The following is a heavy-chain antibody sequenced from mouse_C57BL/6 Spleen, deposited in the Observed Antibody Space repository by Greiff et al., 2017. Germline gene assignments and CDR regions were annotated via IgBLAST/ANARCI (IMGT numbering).Heavy chain of an antibody. V-gene: IGHV1-18*01. J-gene: IGHJ2*01. D-gene: IGHD1-1*01. CDR2: INPNNGGT. Sequence: EVMLVESGPELVKPGASVKIPCKASGYTFTDYNMDWVKQSHGKSLEWIGDINPNNGGTIYNQKFKGKATLTVDKSSSTAYMELRSLTSEDTAVYYCARKDYGSSYDYFDYWGQGTTLTVSS. CDR1: GYTFTDYN. CDR3: ARKDYGSSYDYFDY.